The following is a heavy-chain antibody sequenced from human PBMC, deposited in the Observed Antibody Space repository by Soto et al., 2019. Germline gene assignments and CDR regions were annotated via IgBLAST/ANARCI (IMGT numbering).Heavy chain of an antibody. CDR2: TYYRSKWYN. Sequence: PSQTLSITCAISGDSVSSNSAAWNWIRQSPSRGLEWLGRTYYRSKWYNDYAVSVKSRITINPDTSKNQFSLQLNSVTPEDTAVYYCARDEVSGSYDYYYYYGMDVWGQGTTVTVSS. D-gene: IGHD6-13*01. CDR3: ARDEVSGSYDYYYYYGMDV. V-gene: IGHV6-1*01. CDR1: GDSVSSNSAA. J-gene: IGHJ6*02.